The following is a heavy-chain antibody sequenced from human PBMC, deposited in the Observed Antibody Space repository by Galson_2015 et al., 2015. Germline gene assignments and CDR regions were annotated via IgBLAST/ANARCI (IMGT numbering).Heavy chain of an antibody. CDR2: IRSKANNYAT. CDR1: GSTFSDSA. Sequence: ALRLCCAAAGSTFSDSAMQWVRQASGKGLEWVGRIRSKANNYATAYVASVKGRFTISRDDSKNTAYLQMNSLKTEVTAVYYCTRHADSSGWYQYHYGMDVWGQGTTVTVSS. D-gene: IGHD6-19*01. V-gene: IGHV3-73*01. J-gene: IGHJ6*02. CDR3: TRHADSSGWYQYHYGMDV.